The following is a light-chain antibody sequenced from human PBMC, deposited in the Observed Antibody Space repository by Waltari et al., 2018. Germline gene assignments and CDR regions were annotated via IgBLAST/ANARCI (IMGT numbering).Light chain of an antibody. J-gene: IGLJ3*02. CDR3: YAATDNNRV. V-gene: IGLV3-27*01. Sequence: SYELTQPSSVSVSPGQTARITCSGDVLGRKYARWFQQKPGQAPVLVIYKDSERPSGVPEGFSGSSSGTTVTLTINGAQVEDEADYYCYAATDNNRVFGGGTKLIVL. CDR1: VLGRKY. CDR2: KDS.